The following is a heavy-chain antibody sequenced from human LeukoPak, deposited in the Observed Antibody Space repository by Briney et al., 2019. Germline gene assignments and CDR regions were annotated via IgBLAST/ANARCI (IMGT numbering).Heavy chain of an antibody. V-gene: IGHV4-59*10. J-gene: IGHJ6*02. Sequence: KPSETLSLTCAVYGGSFSGYYWSWIRQPAGKGLEWIGRIYTSGSTNYNPSLKSRVTISVDTSKNQFSLKLSSVTAADTAVYYCARTYYDFWSGYLGGMDVWGQGTTVTVSS. CDR1: GGSFSGYY. CDR2: IYTSGST. D-gene: IGHD3-3*01. CDR3: ARTYYDFWSGYLGGMDV.